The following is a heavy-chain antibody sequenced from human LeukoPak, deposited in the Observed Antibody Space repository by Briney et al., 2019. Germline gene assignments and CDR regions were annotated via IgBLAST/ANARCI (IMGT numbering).Heavy chain of an antibody. J-gene: IGHJ6*03. CDR1: GGSISSSSYY. D-gene: IGHD4-23*01. CDR3: ARVAGNPYYYYYMDV. V-gene: IGHV4-39*07. Sequence: PSETLSLTCTVSGGSISSSSYYWGWIRQPPGKGLEWIGSIYYSGSTYYNPSLKSRVTISVDTSKNQFSLKLSSVTAADTAVYYCARVAGNPYYYYYMDVWGKGTTVTISS. CDR2: IYYSGST.